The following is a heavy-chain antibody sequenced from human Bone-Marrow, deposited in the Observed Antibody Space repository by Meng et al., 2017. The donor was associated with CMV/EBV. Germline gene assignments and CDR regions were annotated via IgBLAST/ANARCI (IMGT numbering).Heavy chain of an antibody. CDR2: IYHSGST. Sequence: SETLSLTCTVSGYSISSGYYWGWIRQPPGKGLEWIGSIYHSGSTYYNPSLKSRVTISVDTSKNQFSLKLSSVTAADTAVYYCARVALYYYGSGSPLPETNYYYGMDVWGQGTTVTVSS. D-gene: IGHD3-10*01. J-gene: IGHJ6*02. CDR3: ARVALYYYGSGSPLPETNYYYGMDV. CDR1: GYSISSGYY. V-gene: IGHV4-38-2*02.